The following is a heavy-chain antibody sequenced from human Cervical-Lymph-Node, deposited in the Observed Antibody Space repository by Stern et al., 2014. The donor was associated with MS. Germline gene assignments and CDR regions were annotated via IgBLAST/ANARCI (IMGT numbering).Heavy chain of an antibody. CDR2: XXNNSPHT. D-gene: IGHD4-17*01. V-gene: IGHV3-21*01. CDR1: XXXXXXYS. Sequence: EVQLVQSGXGLXXXGESLXXXCXXSXXXXXXYSXXXXXXXPXKGLXXXXXXXNNSPHTYYADSVEGRFTISRDSAKDAVSLHMVSLRAEDTAVYYCARARVGDYARSPHLDSWGQGPLVTVSS. CDR3: ARARVGDYARSPHLDS. J-gene: IGHJ4*02.